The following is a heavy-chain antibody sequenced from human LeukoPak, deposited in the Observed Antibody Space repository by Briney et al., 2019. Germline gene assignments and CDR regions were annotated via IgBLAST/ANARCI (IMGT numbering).Heavy chain of an antibody. V-gene: IGHV1-2*02. D-gene: IGHD3-3*01. CDR3: ARSPIPTIFGVVIPFDY. CDR1: GYTFTGYY. Sequence: ASVKVSCKASGYTFTGYYMHWVRQAPGQGLEWMGWINPNSGGTNYAQKFQGRVTMTRDTSISTAYMELSRLRSDDTAVYYCARSPIPTIFGVVIPFDYWGQGTLVTVSS. J-gene: IGHJ4*02. CDR2: INPNSGGT.